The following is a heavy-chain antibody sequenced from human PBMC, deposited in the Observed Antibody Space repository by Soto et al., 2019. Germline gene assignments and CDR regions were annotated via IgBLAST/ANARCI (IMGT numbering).Heavy chain of an antibody. Sequence: ASVKVSCKASGYSFTDYYIHWVRQAPGQGLEWLGRINPKSGGTSTAQKFQGWVTMTTDTSISTASMELTRLTSDDTAIYYCARGDSTDCSNGVCSFFYNHDMHVWGQGTSVTVSS. V-gene: IGHV1-2*04. D-gene: IGHD2-8*01. CDR3: ARGDSTDCSNGVCSFFYNHDMHV. J-gene: IGHJ6*02. CDR1: GYSFTDYY. CDR2: INPKSGGT.